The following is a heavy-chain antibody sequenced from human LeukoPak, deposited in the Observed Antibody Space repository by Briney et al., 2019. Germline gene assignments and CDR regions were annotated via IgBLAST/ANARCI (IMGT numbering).Heavy chain of an antibody. CDR1: GFTFSSYG. D-gene: IGHD1-26*01. V-gene: IGHV3-33*01. J-gene: IGHJ4*02. CDR3: ARPYSGSYYFDY. Sequence: GGSLRLSCAASGFTFSSYGMHWVRQAPGKGLEWVAVIWYDGRNKYYADSVRGRFTISRDNSKNTLYLQMNSLRAEDTAVYYCARPYSGSYYFDYWGQGTLVTVSS. CDR2: IWYDGRNK.